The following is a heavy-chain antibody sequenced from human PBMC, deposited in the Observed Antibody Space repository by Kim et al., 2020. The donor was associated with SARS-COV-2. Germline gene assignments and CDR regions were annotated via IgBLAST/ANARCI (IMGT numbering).Heavy chain of an antibody. V-gene: IGHV3-30*18. J-gene: IGHJ4*02. D-gene: IGHD3-3*01. CDR1: GFTFSSYG. Sequence: GGSLRLSCAASGFTFSSYGMHWVRQAPGKGLEWVAVISYDGSNKYYADSVKGRFTISRDNSKNTLYLQMNSLRAEDTAVYYCAKQNVSLRPLDYWGQGTLVTVSS. CDR2: ISYDGSNK. CDR3: AKQNVSLRPLDY.